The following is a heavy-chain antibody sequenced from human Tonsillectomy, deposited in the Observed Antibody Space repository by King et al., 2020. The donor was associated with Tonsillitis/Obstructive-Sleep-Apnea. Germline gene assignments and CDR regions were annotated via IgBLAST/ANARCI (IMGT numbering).Heavy chain of an antibody. V-gene: IGHV5-10-1*01. CDR2: IDPTDSYT. J-gene: IGHJ3*02. CDR1: GYSFTNYW. D-gene: IGHD2-2*01. CDR3: ARHPSGRYCSSTSCHGITGTHDAFDI. Sequence: VQLVESGAEVKKPGESLRISCKGSGYSFTNYWIIWVRQMPGKGLEWMGRIDPTDSYTNYSPSFQGHVTISADKSVSTAYLQWSSLKASDTAMYYCARHPSGRYCSSTSCHGITGTHDAFDIWGQGTMVTVSS.